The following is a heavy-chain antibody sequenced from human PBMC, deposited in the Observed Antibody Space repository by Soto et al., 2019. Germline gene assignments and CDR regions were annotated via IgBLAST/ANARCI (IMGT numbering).Heavy chain of an antibody. CDR3: AKDMWLMAVAPRNAFDI. CDR2: ISWDGGST. D-gene: IGHD6-19*01. Sequence: GCLLLACAASGSNFRIYTMNWVRQAPGKGLEWVSLISWDGGSTYYADSVKVRFTISRDNSKNSLYLQMNSLRTEDTALYYCAKDMWLMAVAPRNAFDIWGQGTMVTV. CDR1: GSNFRIYT. J-gene: IGHJ3*02. V-gene: IGHV3-43*01.